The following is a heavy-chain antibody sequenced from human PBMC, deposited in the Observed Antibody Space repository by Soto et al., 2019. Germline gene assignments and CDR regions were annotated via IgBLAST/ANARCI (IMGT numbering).Heavy chain of an antibody. CDR3: SNCTDGSCHRARGTFAI. D-gene: IGHD2-15*01. CDR1: GFTFSSYA. CDR2: IGGST. J-gene: IGHJ3*02. V-gene: IGHV3-23*01. Sequence: EVQLLESGGGLVQPGGSLRLSCAASGFTFSSYAMSWVRQAPGKGLEWVSTIGGSTYYADSVKGRFTISRDNSTNTLFLQMNSLRVDDTAVYYWSNCTDGSCHRARGTFAIWGQGTMVTVSS.